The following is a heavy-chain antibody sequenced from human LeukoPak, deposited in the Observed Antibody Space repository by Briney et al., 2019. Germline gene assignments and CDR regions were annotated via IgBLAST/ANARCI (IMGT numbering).Heavy chain of an antibody. CDR1: GFTFSSYD. CDR2: IGTAGDT. CDR3: ARGLLWFGESPGAFDI. J-gene: IGHJ3*02. Sequence: PGGSLRLSCAASGFTFSSYDMHWVRQATGKGLVWVSAIGTAGDTYYPGSVKGRFTISRENAKNSLYLQMNSLRAGDTAVYYCARGLLWFGESPGAFDIWGQGTMVTVSS. D-gene: IGHD3-10*01. V-gene: IGHV3-13*01.